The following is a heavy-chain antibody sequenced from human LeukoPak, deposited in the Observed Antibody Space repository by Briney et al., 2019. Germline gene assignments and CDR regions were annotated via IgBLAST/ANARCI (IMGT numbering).Heavy chain of an antibody. Sequence: ASVKVSCKTTSGYTSAGYYVHWVRQAPGQGLEWMGWINPNSGGTNFAQKFQGRVTMTRDTSISTAYMELSRLRSDDTAVYYCARDRYWGSSGYYFDYWGQGTLVTVSS. CDR2: INPNSGGT. J-gene: IGHJ4*02. CDR3: ARDRYWGSSGYYFDY. CDR1: GYTSAGYY. D-gene: IGHD3-16*01. V-gene: IGHV1-2*02.